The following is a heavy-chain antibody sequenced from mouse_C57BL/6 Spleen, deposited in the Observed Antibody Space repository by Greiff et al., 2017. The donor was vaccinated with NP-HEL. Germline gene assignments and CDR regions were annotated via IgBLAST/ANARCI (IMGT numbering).Heavy chain of an antibody. CDR2: IDPSDSYT. CDR3: ARLTRYFDV. V-gene: IGHV1-69*01. CDR1: GYTFTSYW. Sequence: QVQLQQPGAELVMPGASVKLTCKASGYTFTSYWMHWVKQRPGQGLEWIGEIDPSDSYTNYNQKFKGKSTLTVDKSSSTAYMQLCSLTSEDSAVYYCARLTRYFDVWGTGTTVTVSS. D-gene: IGHD4-1*01. J-gene: IGHJ1*03.